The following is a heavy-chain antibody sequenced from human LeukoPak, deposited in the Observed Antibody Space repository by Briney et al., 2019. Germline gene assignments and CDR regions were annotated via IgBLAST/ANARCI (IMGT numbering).Heavy chain of an antibody. J-gene: IGHJ5*02. CDR3: ATAYCSSTSCYGWFDP. V-gene: IGHV1-46*01. D-gene: IGHD2-2*01. CDR1: GYTFTSYY. CDR2: INPSGGST. Sequence: ASVKVSCKASGYTFTSYYMHWVRQAPGQGLEWMGIINPSGGSTSYAQKFQGRVTMTEDTSTDTAYMELSSLRSEDTAVYYCATAYCSSTSCYGWFDPWGQGTLVTVSS.